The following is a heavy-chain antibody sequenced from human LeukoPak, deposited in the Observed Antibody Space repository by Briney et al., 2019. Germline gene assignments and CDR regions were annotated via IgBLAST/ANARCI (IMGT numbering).Heavy chain of an antibody. CDR2: ISSNGGST. Sequence: GGSLRLSCSASGFTFSSYAMHWVRQAPGKGLEYVSAISSNGGSTYYADSVKGRFTISRDNSKNTLYLQMSSLRAEDTAVYYCAKMWSEGGLSPFDYWGQGTLVTVSS. CDR1: GFTFSSYA. V-gene: IGHV3-64D*06. D-gene: IGHD2-21*01. CDR3: AKMWSEGGLSPFDY. J-gene: IGHJ4*02.